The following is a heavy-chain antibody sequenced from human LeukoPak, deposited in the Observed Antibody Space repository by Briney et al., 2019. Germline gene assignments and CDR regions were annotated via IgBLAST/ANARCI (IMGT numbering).Heavy chain of an antibody. CDR2: ISYDGSNK. CDR1: GFTFSSYA. J-gene: IGHJ4*02. Sequence: GGSLRLSCAASGFTFSSYAMHWVRRAPGKGLEWVAVISYDGSNKYYADSVKGRFTISRDNSKNTLYLQMNSLRAEDTAVYYCAREGTLGVYFDYWGQGTLVTVSS. CDR3: AREGTLGVYFDY. V-gene: IGHV3-30-3*01.